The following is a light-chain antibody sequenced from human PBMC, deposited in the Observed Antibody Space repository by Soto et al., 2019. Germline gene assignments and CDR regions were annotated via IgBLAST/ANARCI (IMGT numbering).Light chain of an antibody. Sequence: QSVLTQPASVSGSPGQSITISCTGTSSDVGGYNFVSWYQQHPGKAPKLLIYDVSDRPSGVSNRFSGSKSGNTASLTISGLQAEDEADYYFSSYTISSTYVFGTGTKLTVL. V-gene: IGLV2-14*01. CDR1: SSDVGGYNF. CDR3: SSYTISSTYV. J-gene: IGLJ1*01. CDR2: DVS.